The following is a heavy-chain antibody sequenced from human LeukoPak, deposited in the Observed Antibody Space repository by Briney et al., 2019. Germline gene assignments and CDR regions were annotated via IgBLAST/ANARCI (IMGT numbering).Heavy chain of an antibody. Sequence: GGSLRLSCTASGFTFGDYAMSWFRQAPGKGLEWVGFIRSKAYGGTTEYAASVKGRFTISRDDSKSIAYLQMNSLKTEDTAVYYCTRDLSGSSGWYGGSDAFDIWGQGIMVTVSS. J-gene: IGHJ3*02. CDR3: TRDLSGSSGWYGGSDAFDI. V-gene: IGHV3-49*03. CDR1: GFTFGDYA. D-gene: IGHD6-19*01. CDR2: IRSKAYGGTT.